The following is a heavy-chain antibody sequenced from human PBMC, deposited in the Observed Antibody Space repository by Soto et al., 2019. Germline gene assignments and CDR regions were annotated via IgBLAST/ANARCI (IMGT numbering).Heavy chain of an antibody. V-gene: IGHV3-30*18. D-gene: IGHD2-15*01. CDR3: AKEDQDIVVVVAAGLDY. Sequence: QVQLAESGGGVVQPGRSLRLSCAASGFTFSSYGMHWVRQAPGKGLEWVAVISYDGSNKYYADSVKGRFTISRDNSKNTLYLQMNSLRAEDTAVYYCAKEDQDIVVVVAAGLDYWGQGTLVTVSS. J-gene: IGHJ4*02. CDR1: GFTFSSYG. CDR2: ISYDGSNK.